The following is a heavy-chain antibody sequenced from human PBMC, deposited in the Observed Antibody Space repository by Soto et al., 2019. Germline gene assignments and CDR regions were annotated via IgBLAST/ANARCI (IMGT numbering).Heavy chain of an antibody. CDR3: AKDVGLRQWLRDAFDI. V-gene: IGHV3-30*18. CDR1: GFTFSSYG. Sequence: ESGGGVVQPGRSLRLSCAASGFTFSSYGMHWVRQAPGKGLEWVAVISYDGSNKYYADSVKGRFTISRDNSKNTLYLQMNSLRAEDTAVYYCAKDVGLRQWLRDAFDIWGQGTMVTVSS. CDR2: ISYDGSNK. D-gene: IGHD6-19*01. J-gene: IGHJ3*02.